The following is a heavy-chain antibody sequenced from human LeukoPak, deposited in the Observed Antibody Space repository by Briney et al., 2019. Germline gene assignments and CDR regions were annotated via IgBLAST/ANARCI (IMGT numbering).Heavy chain of an antibody. D-gene: IGHD6-13*01. CDR2: INPDSGGT. J-gene: IGHJ4*02. V-gene: IGHV1-2*02. CDR3: ARVKYRAAGDKQY. CDR1: GYTFTDSY. Sequence: ASVKVSCKASGYTFTDSYIHRVRQAPGQGLEWMGWINPDSGGTNYAQEFQGRVTMTRDTSITTVYMELSRLRSDDTAVYYCARVKYRAAGDKQYWGRGTLVTVSS.